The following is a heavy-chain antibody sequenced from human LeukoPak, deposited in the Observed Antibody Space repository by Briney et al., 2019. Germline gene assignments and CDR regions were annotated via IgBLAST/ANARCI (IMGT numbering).Heavy chain of an antibody. Sequence: GGSLRLSCVASGFTSSSYSMNWVRQAPGKGLEWVSYISPSSAIHYADSVKGRFTISRDNAKNSLFLQMNSLRVEDTAVYHCITVTYDFDNWGQGTLVTVSS. J-gene: IGHJ4*02. CDR2: ISPSSAI. CDR3: ITVTYDFDN. V-gene: IGHV3-48*04. CDR1: GFTSSSYS. D-gene: IGHD4-17*01.